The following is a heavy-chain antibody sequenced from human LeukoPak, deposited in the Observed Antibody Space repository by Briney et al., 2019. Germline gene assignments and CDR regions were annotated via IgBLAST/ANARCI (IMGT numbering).Heavy chain of an antibody. CDR2: IYPGDSDT. D-gene: IGHD3-3*01. J-gene: IGHJ3*02. V-gene: IGHV5-51*01. Sequence: GESLKISCKGSGYSFTSYWIGWVLQMPGKGLEWMGIIYPGDSDTRYSPSFQGQVTISADKSISTAYLQWSSLKASDTAMYYCASPTPTYYDFWSGYPTTDAFDIWGQGAMVTVSS. CDR1: GYSFTSYW. CDR3: ASPTPTYYDFWSGYPTTDAFDI.